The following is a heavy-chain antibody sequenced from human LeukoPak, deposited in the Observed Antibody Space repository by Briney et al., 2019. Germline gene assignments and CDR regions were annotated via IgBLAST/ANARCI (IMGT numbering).Heavy chain of an antibody. V-gene: IGHV3-74*01. D-gene: IGHD6-19*01. CDR2: MSDDGTVT. Sequence: QTGGSLRLSCEVSGLPFSRSWMHWVRQLPGRGLMWVSSMSDDGTVTTYADSVKGRFTISRDNSKSTLFLQLSSLRADDTAVYYCTRNSGWYGVSWGQGTLVTVSS. CDR3: TRNSGWYGVS. J-gene: IGHJ4*02. CDR1: GLPFSRSW.